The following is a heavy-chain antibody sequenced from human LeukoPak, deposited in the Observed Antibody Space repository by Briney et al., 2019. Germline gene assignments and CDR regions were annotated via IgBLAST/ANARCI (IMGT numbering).Heavy chain of an antibody. Sequence: NPGGSLRLSCAASGFTFSDYYMSWIRQAPGKGLEWVSYISGSGSSIYYADSVKGRVTISRDNAKNSLYLQMNSLRAEDTAVYYCARSTKNVAMVFLWGQGTLVTVSS. CDR3: ARSTKNVAMVFL. CDR1: GFTFSDYY. V-gene: IGHV3-11*01. D-gene: IGHD5-18*01. J-gene: IGHJ4*02. CDR2: ISGSGSSI.